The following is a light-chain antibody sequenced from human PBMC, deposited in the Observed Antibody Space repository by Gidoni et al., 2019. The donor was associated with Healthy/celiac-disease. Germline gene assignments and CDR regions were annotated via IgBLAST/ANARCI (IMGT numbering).Light chain of an antibody. V-gene: IGKV4-1*01. J-gene: IGKJ1*01. Sequence: DIVMTQHPDSLAVSLGERATINCKSSQSVLYSSNNKNYLAWYQQKPGQPPKLLIYWASTRESGVPDRFSGSGSGTDFTLTISSLQAEDVAVYYCQQYCSTPNTFGQGTKVEIK. CDR1: QSVLYSSNNKNY. CDR3: QQYCSTPNT. CDR2: WAS.